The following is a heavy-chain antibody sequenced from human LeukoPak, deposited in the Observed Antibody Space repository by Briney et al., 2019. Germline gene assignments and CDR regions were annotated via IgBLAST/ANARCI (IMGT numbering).Heavy chain of an antibody. CDR2: IYDGGRT. CDR3: ARDPPAVATNTYG. Sequence: GGSLRLTCAASGYTVSNSYMSWVRQAPGTGLEWVSIIYDGGRTYYADSVRGRFTISRDSSRNTLYLQMDSLRAEDTAVYYCARDPPAVATNTYGWGQGTQVTVSS. J-gene: IGHJ4*02. D-gene: IGHD6-13*01. CDR1: GYTVSNSY. V-gene: IGHV3-53*01.